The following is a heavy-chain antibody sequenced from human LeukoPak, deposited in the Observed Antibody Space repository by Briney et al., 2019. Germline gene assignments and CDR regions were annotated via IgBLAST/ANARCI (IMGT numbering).Heavy chain of an antibody. CDR2: INWNGGST. D-gene: IGHD3-22*01. J-gene: IGHJ4*02. CDR1: GFTFDDYG. CDR3: ARVGYYYDSSGYYLD. Sequence: GGSLRLSCAASGFTFDDYGVSWVRQAPGKGLEWVSGINWNGGSTGYADSVKGRFTISRDNAKNSLYLQMNSLRAEDTALYYCARVGYYYDSSGYYLDWGQGTLVTVSS. V-gene: IGHV3-20*04.